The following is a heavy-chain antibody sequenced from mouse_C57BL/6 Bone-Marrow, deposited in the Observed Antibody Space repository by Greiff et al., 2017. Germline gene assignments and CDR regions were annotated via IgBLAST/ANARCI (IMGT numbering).Heavy chain of an antibody. CDR3: AEGDYAMDY. CDR2: IDPSDSET. CDR1: GYTFTSYW. J-gene: IGHJ4*01. Sequence: VQLQQPGAELVRPGSSVKLSCKASGYTFTSYWMHWVKQRPIQGLEWIGNIDPSDSETHYNQKFKDKATLTVDKSSSTAYMQLSSQTSEDSAVYYCAEGDYAMDYWGQGTSVTVSS. V-gene: IGHV1-52*01.